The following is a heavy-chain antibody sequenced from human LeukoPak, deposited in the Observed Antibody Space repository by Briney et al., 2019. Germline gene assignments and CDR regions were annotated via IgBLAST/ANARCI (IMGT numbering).Heavy chain of an antibody. V-gene: IGHV1-46*01. Sequence: ASVTVSCKASGYTFTSYYMHWVRQAPGQGLEWMGIINPSGGSTSYAQKFQGRVTMTRDTSTSTVYMELSSLRSEDTAVYYCARDRDIVVVPAAMFYYYYGMDVWGQGTTVTVSS. CDR1: GYTFTSYY. D-gene: IGHD2-2*01. CDR2: INPSGGST. J-gene: IGHJ6*02. CDR3: ARDRDIVVVPAAMFYYYYGMDV.